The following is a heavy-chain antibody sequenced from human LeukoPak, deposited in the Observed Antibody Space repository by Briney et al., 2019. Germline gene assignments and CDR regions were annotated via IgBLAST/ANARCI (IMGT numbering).Heavy chain of an antibody. Sequence: SETLSLTCVVYGGSFSGYYWSWTRQPPGKGLGWIGEINHSGSTNYNPSLKSRVTVSVDSSKNQFSLKLSSVTAADTAMYYCAFTTGNYYLDYWGQGTLVTVSS. V-gene: IGHV4-34*01. J-gene: IGHJ4*02. CDR3: AFTTGNYYLDY. CDR2: INHSGST. CDR1: GGSFSGYY. D-gene: IGHD1-7*01.